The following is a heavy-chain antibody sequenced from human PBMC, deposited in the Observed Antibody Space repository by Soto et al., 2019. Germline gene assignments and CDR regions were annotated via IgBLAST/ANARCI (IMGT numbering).Heavy chain of an antibody. CDR3: ARAYSYDSSGDAFDI. Sequence: GGSLRLSCAASGFTFSSYGMHWVRQAPGKGLEWVAVIWYDGSNKYYADSVKGRFTISRDNSKNTLYLQMNSLRAEDTVVYYCARAYSYDSSGDAFDIWGQGTMVTVSS. V-gene: IGHV3-33*01. CDR2: IWYDGSNK. J-gene: IGHJ3*02. D-gene: IGHD3-22*01. CDR1: GFTFSSYG.